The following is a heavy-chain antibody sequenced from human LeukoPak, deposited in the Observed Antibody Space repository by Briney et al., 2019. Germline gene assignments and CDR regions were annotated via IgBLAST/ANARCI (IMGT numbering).Heavy chain of an antibody. V-gene: IGHV3-21*01. CDR1: GFTLSTYG. CDR3: ARDARSCSGGTCRRDGFDI. J-gene: IGHJ3*02. D-gene: IGHD2-15*01. Sequence: GGSLRLSCAASGFTLSTYGMTWVRQAPGKGLEWVSSISSTGSYIYYADSVKGRFTISRDNAKNSLYLQMNSLRAEDTAMYYCARDARSCSGGTCRRDGFDIWGQGTMVTVSS. CDR2: ISSTGSYI.